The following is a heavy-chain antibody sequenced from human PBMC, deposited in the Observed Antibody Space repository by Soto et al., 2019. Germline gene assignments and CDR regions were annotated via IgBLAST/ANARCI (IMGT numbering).Heavy chain of an antibody. J-gene: IGHJ6*02. V-gene: IGHV3-33*01. Sequence: PGGSLRLSCAASGFTFSSYGMHWVRQAPGKGLEWVAVIWYDGSNKYYADSVKGRFTISRDNSKNTLYLQMNSLRAEDTAVYYCARDGGYGDYPQYYYYSYGIDVWGQGTTVTVSS. CDR2: IWYDGSNK. CDR3: ARDGGYGDYPQYYYYSYGIDV. D-gene: IGHD4-17*01. CDR1: GFTFSSYG.